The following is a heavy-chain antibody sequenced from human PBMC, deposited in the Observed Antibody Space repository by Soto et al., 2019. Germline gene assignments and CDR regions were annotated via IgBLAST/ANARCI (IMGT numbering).Heavy chain of an antibody. CDR3: ARMASSGTLNWFDP. J-gene: IGHJ5*02. V-gene: IGHV1-8*02. Sequence: ASVKVSCKASGYTFINYDISWVRQATGQGLEWMGWMNPGSGKTGYANKFQGRVTMTRDASTSTAHLELSSLTSEDTAVYYCARMASSGTLNWFDPWGQGTMVTVSS. CDR2: MNPGSGKT. CDR1: GYTFINYD.